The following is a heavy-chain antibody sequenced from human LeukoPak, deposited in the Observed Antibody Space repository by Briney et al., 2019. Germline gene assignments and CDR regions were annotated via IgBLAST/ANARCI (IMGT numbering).Heavy chain of an antibody. J-gene: IGHJ5*02. CDR3: ARDNSVGDIAWWFDP. V-gene: IGHV1-46*01. Sequence: ASVKVSCKASGYSFTSHYMHWVRQAPGQGLEWMGLINPSGSSTLYAQKFQGRVTLTRDMSTTTDYMELSSLRSEDTAVYYCARDNSVGDIAWWFDPWGQGTLVTVSS. CDR2: INPSGSST. CDR1: GYSFTSHY. D-gene: IGHD3-16*02.